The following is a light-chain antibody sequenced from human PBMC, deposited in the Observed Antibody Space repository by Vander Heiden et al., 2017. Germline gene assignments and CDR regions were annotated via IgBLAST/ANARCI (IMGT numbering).Light chain of an antibody. J-gene: IGLJ2*01. CDR3: RSVGNNGTPSYSVI. Sequence: SSDLTQPPSVSLSPGQPARISCSADTLPKLHGYWYQQKPGQAPVLVIVKDTERPSGIPERFSGSRSETTITVTIIGVQAEDEADYYCRSVGNNGTPSYSVIFGGGTRLTVL. CDR1: TLPKLH. V-gene: IGLV3-25*03. CDR2: KDT.